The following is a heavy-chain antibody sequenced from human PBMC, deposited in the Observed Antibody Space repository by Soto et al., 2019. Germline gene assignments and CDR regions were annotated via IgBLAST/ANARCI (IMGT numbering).Heavy chain of an antibody. Sequence: ASVKVSCKASGGTFSSYAISWVRQAPGQGLEWMGGIIPIFGTANYAQNFQGRVTIAADESTNTAYMELSSLRSEDTAVYYCARDLGSGWYNYWGQGTLVTVSS. CDR1: GGTFSSYA. CDR2: IIPIFGTA. CDR3: ARDLGSGWYNY. J-gene: IGHJ4*02. V-gene: IGHV1-69*13. D-gene: IGHD6-19*01.